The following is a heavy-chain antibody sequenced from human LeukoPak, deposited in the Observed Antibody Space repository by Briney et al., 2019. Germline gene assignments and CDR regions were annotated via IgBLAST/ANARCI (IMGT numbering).Heavy chain of an antibody. D-gene: IGHD3-22*01. Sequence: GGSLRLSCAASGFSFSSYAMSWVRQAPARGLEWVSSIRGGGGDTFYADSVKGRFTLSRDDSRNTVYLQLNSLRVEDTAVYYCARGGLESGYHSNDGFDIWGQGTMVTVSS. J-gene: IGHJ3*02. CDR3: ARGGLESGYHSNDGFDI. V-gene: IGHV3-23*01. CDR2: IRGGGGDT. CDR1: GFSFSSYA.